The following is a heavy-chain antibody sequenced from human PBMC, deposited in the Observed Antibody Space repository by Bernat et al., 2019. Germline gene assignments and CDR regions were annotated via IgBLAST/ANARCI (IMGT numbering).Heavy chain of an antibody. CDR1: GFTFSSYA. CDR3: ARERLHSSGWYVLPNPNDALDV. CDR2: ISYDGSNK. J-gene: IGHJ3*01. Sequence: QVQLVESGGGVVQPGRSLRLSCAASGFTFSSYAMHWVRQAPGKGLEWVAVISYDGSNKYYADSVKGRFTISRDNSKNTLYLQMNSLRAEDTAVYYCARERLHSSGWYVLPNPNDALDVWGQGTMVTVSS. D-gene: IGHD6-19*01. V-gene: IGHV3-30-3*01.